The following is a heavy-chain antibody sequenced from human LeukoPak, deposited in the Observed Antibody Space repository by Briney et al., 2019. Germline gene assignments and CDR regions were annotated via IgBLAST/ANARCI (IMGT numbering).Heavy chain of an antibody. CDR3: ARVEVRPMVRGVIDY. V-gene: IGHV4-59*01. CDR1: GGSISSYY. D-gene: IGHD3-10*01. J-gene: IGHJ4*02. Sequence: PSETLPLTCTVSGGSISSYYWSWMRQPPGKGLEWIGYIYYSGNTNYNPSLKSRVTISVDTSKNQFSLKLSSVTAADTAVYYCARVEVRPMVRGVIDYWGQGTLVTVSS. CDR2: IYYSGNT.